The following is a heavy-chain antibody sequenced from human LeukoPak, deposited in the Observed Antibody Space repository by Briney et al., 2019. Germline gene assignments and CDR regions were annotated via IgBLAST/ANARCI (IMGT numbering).Heavy chain of an antibody. CDR3: ARDDLDY. J-gene: IGHJ4*02. CDR1: GFTVSRNY. Sequence: GGSLRLSCAASGFTVSRNYMSWVRQAPGKGLEWVSVIYSGGYTYYADSVKCRFTISRDNSKNTLYLQMNSLRAEDTAVYYCARDDLDYWGQGTLVTVSS. V-gene: IGHV3-53*01. CDR2: IYSGGYT.